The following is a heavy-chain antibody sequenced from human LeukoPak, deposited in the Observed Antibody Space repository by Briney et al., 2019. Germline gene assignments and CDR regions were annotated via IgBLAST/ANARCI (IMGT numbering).Heavy chain of an antibody. V-gene: IGHV3-48*01. CDR2: ISSSSSTI. J-gene: IGHJ4*02. D-gene: IGHD6-13*01. CDR3: ARGRQQPWLYYFDY. Sequence: GGSLRLSCAASGFTFSSYSMNWVRQAPGKGLEGVSYISSSSSTIYYADSVKGRFTISRDNAKNSLYLQMNSLRAEDTAVYYCARGRQQPWLYYFDYWAREPWSPSPQ. CDR1: GFTFSSYS.